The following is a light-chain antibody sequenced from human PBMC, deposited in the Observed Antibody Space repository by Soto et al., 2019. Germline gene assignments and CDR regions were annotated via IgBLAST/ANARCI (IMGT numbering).Light chain of an antibody. CDR3: CSYAGSSALYV. J-gene: IGLJ1*01. CDR2: EGS. CDR1: SSDVGSYNL. Sequence: QSVLTQPAAVSGSPGQSITISCTGTSSDVGSYNLVSWYPQHPGKAPKLMIYEGSKRPSGVSNRFSGSKSGNTASLTISGLQAEDEADYYCCSYAGSSALYVFGTGTKVTVL. V-gene: IGLV2-23*01.